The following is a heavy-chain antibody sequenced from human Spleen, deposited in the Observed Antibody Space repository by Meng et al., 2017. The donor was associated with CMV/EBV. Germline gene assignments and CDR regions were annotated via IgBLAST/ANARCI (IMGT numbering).Heavy chain of an antibody. CDR1: GFTVSSNY. CDR2: IYSGGST. Sequence: GGSLRLSCAASGFTVSSNYMSWVRQAPGKGLEWVSVIYSGGSTYYADSVKGRFTISRDNSKNTLYLQMNSLRAEDTAVYYCARASHYYDSAFDIWGQGTLVTVSS. J-gene: IGHJ3*02. D-gene: IGHD3-22*01. CDR3: ARASHYYDSAFDI. V-gene: IGHV3-66*02.